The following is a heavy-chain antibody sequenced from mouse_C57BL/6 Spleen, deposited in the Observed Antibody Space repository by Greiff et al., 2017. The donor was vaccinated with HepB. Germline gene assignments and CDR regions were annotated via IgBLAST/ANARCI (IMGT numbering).Heavy chain of an antibody. CDR2: IYPGDGDT. D-gene: IGHD1-1*01. Sequence: QVQLKQSGPELVKPGASVKISCKASGYAFSSSWMNWVKQRPGKGLEWIGRIYPGDGDTNYNGKFKGKATLTADKSSSTAYMQLSSLTSEDSAVYFFARAYYYGSSYGGVDYWGQGTTLTVSS. V-gene: IGHV1-82*01. CDR1: GYAFSSSW. J-gene: IGHJ2*01. CDR3: ARAYYYGSSYGGVDY.